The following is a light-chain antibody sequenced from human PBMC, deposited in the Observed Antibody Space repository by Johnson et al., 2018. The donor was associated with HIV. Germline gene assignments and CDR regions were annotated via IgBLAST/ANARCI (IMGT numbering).Light chain of an antibody. CDR1: SSNIGNNY. CDR2: ENN. V-gene: IGLV1-51*02. CDR3: GTWDSSLSARYV. Sequence: QSALTKPPSVSAAPGQKVTISCSGSSSNIGNNYVSWYQQLPGTAPKLLIYENNKRPSGIPDRFSGSKSGTSATLGITGLQTGDEADYYCGTWDSSLSARYVFVTGTKVPFL. J-gene: IGLJ1*01.